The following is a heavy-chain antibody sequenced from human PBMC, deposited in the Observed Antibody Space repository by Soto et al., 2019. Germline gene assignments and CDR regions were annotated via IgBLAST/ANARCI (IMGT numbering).Heavy chain of an antibody. CDR2: ISGSGGST. CDR1: GFTFSSYA. D-gene: IGHD1-26*01. Sequence: EVQLLESGGGLVQPGGSLRLSCAASGFTFSSYAMSWVRQAPGKGLEWVSAISGSGGSTYYADSVKGRFTISRDNSKNMLYLQMNSLRAEDTAVYYCAKEPSLWELPGGAFDIWGQGTMVTVSS. CDR3: AKEPSLWELPGGAFDI. J-gene: IGHJ3*02. V-gene: IGHV3-23*01.